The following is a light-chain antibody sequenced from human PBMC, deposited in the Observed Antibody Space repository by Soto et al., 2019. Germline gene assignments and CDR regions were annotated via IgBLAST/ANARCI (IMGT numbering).Light chain of an antibody. V-gene: IGKV1-5*01. CDR2: DAS. Sequence: DIQMTQSPSTLSASVGDRVTITCRASQSISSWLAWYQQKPGKAPKLLIYDASSLESGVPSRFSGSGSGTEFTLTISSLQSEDFAVYYCQQYGGSPRTFGQGTKV. J-gene: IGKJ1*01. CDR1: QSISSW. CDR3: QQYGGSPRT.